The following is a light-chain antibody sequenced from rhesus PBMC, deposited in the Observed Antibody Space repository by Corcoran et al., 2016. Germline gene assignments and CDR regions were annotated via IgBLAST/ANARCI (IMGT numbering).Light chain of an antibody. V-gene: IGKV1-25*01. CDR3: QQHNSYPLT. Sequence: DIQMTQSPSSLSASVGDTVTITCRASQGISSYLAWYQQKPGKAPKLRIYKASTLQRGVPSRVSGSGSGTDFTLTISSLQPDDFATYYCQQHNSYPLTFGGGTKVEIK. CDR2: KAS. J-gene: IGKJ4*01. CDR1: QGISSY.